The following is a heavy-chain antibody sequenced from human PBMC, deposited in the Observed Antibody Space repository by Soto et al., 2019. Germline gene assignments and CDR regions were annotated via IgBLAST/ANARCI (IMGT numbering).Heavy chain of an antibody. CDR2: ISYDGSNK. V-gene: IGHV3-30*18. CDR1: GFTFSSYG. J-gene: IGHJ6*02. Sequence: QVQLVESGGGVVQPGRSLRLSCAASGFTFSSYGMHWVRQAPGKGLEWVAVISYDGSNKYYADSGKGRFTISRDNSKDTQYLQVNSQRAEDTAVYYCAKDLSVWSDSSGWYKGGMDVWGQGTTVTVSS. D-gene: IGHD6-19*01. CDR3: AKDLSVWSDSSGWYKGGMDV.